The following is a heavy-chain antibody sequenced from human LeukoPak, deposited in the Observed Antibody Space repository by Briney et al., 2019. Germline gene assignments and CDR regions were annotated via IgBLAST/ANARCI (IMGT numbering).Heavy chain of an antibody. V-gene: IGHV1-69*13. D-gene: IGHD3-3*01. Sequence: GASVKVSCKASGGTFSSYAISWVRQAPGQGLEWMGGIIPIFGTANYAQKLQGRVTITADESTSTAYMELSSLRSEDTAVYYCARDRTTIFGVLYYYYGMDVWGQGTTVTVSS. CDR3: ARDRTTIFGVLYYYYGMDV. CDR2: IIPIFGTA. J-gene: IGHJ6*02. CDR1: GGTFSSYA.